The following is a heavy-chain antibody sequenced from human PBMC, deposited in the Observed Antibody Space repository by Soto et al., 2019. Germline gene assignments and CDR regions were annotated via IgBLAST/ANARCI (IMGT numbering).Heavy chain of an antibody. Sequence: GGSLRLSCAASGFSIRSYWMGWVRQAPGKGLEWVANIKQDGSEKYYVDSVKGRFTISRDNTKNSVYLQMNSLGAEDTAVYYCARDRSGYDYNWFDPWGQGTLVTVSS. J-gene: IGHJ5*02. D-gene: IGHD5-12*01. CDR3: ARDRSGYDYNWFDP. CDR2: IKQDGSEK. CDR1: GFSIRSYW. V-gene: IGHV3-7*01.